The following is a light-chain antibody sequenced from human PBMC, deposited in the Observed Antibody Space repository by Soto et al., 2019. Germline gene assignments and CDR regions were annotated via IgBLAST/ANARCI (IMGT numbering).Light chain of an antibody. J-gene: IGKJ3*01. Sequence: DIQMTQSPSSLSASVGDRVTITCQASQDINNYLSWFHQKPGKAPKVLIYDASNLKTGVSSRLGGSGFGTDFTFTISSLQPEDIATYYCQQSDYLPPPFGPGSKVDIK. V-gene: IGKV1-33*01. CDR1: QDINNY. CDR2: DAS. CDR3: QQSDYLPPP.